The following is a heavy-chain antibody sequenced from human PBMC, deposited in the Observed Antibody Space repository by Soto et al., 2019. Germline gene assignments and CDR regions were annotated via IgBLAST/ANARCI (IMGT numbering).Heavy chain of an antibody. Sequence: ASVKVSCKASGYTFTSYDINWVRQATGQGLEWMGWMNPNSGNTGYAQKFQGRVTMTRNTSISTAYMELSSLRSEDTAVYYCARGREGYYDFWSGYLSGSHHGMDVWGQGTTVTVSS. V-gene: IGHV1-8*01. CDR1: GYTFTSYD. CDR2: MNPNSGNT. CDR3: ARGREGYYDFWSGYLSGSHHGMDV. D-gene: IGHD3-3*01. J-gene: IGHJ6*02.